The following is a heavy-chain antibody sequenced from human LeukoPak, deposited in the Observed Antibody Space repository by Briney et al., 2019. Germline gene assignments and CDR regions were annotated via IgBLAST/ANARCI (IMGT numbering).Heavy chain of an antibody. D-gene: IGHD4-17*01. CDR3: ARDDYGEQFDY. CDR2: IKQDGSEK. Sequence: GGSLRLSCAASGFTFSSYWMSWVRQAPGKGLEWVANIKQDGSEKNYVDSVKGRFTISRDNAKNSLYLQMNSLRAEDTAVYYCARDDYGEQFDYWGQGTLVTVSS. J-gene: IGHJ4*02. V-gene: IGHV3-7*01. CDR1: GFTFSSYW.